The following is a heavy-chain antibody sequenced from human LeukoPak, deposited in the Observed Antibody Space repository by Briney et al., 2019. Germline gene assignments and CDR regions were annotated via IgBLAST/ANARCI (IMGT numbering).Heavy chain of an antibody. CDR1: GGSISSYY. CDR3: ARDSSGWHQATNWFDP. D-gene: IGHD6-19*01. CDR2: IYYSGST. V-gene: IGHV4-59*01. J-gene: IGHJ5*02. Sequence: PSETLSLTCTVSGGSISSYYWSWVRQPPGKGLEWGGYIYYSGSTNYNPSLKSRVTILVETSKNQFSLKLSSVTAADTAVYYCARDSSGWHQATNWFDPWGQGTLVTVSS.